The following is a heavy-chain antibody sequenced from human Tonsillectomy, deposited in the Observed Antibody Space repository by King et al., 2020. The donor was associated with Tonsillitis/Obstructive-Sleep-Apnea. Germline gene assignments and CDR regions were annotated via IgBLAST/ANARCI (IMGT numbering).Heavy chain of an antibody. CDR1: GFTFSNYE. D-gene: IGHD3-10*01. CDR3: ASGLVFCASGLGRGVIITAVFEY. J-gene: IGHJ4*02. V-gene: IGHV3-48*03. CDR2: ISSSGTTI. Sequence: VQLVESGGGLVQPGGSLRLSCAASGFTFSNYEMNWVRQAPGKGLEWVSYISSSGTTISYADSVKGRFTISRDNAKNSLYLQMNSLRAEDTAVYYCASGLVFCASGLGRGVIITAVFEYWGQGTLVTVSS.